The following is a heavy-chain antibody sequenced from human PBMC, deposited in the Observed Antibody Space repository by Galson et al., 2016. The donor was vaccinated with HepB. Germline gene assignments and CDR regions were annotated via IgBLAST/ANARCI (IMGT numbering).Heavy chain of an antibody. CDR2: ISSSSNYI. Sequence: SLRLSCAASGFTFSSSTMNWVRQAPGKGLEWVSSISSSSNYIYYADSVKGRFTISRDNAKNSMNLQMDSLRAEDTALYYCARDYCSSTNCPPTDLYYYFGMAVWGQGTTVTVSS. D-gene: IGHD2-2*01. CDR3: ARDYCSSTNCPPTDLYYYFGMAV. J-gene: IGHJ6*02. V-gene: IGHV3-21*01. CDR1: GFTFSSST.